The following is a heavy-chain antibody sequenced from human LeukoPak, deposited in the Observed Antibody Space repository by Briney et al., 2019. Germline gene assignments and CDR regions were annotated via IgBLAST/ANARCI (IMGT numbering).Heavy chain of an antibody. V-gene: IGHV3-23*01. CDR1: GFAFSSYA. J-gene: IGHJ4*02. Sequence: PGGSLRLSCTASGFAFSSYAMSWVRQAPGKGLEWVSAISGSGGSTYYADSVKGRFTISRDNSKNTLYLQMNSLRAEDTAVYYCAKDVPTSPLLRLGELSPKDQYFDYWGQGTLVTVSS. CDR2: ISGSGGST. CDR3: AKDVPTSPLLRLGELSPKDQYFDY. D-gene: IGHD3-16*02.